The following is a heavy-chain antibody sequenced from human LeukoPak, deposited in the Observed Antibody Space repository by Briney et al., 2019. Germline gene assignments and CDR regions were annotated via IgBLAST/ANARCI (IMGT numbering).Heavy chain of an antibody. CDR2: IASDGGVK. V-gene: IGHV3-30*03. Sequence: GGSLRLSCGTSGFTFNNHCLHWVRQAPGKGLEWVAVIASDGGVKHFADSVQGRFTLSRDNSKNTLYLQMNSLSVEDTAVYYCAREATWGQWYFAHWGQGTPVTVSS. J-gene: IGHJ4*02. D-gene: IGHD6-19*01. CDR3: AREATWGQWYFAH. CDR1: GFTFNNHC.